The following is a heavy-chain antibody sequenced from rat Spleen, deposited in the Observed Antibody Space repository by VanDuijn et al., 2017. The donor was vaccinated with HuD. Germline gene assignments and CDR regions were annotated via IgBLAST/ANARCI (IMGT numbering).Heavy chain of an antibody. CDR2: ISYGGGDT. CDR3: ARMGYYFDY. J-gene: IGHJ2*01. Sequence: EVQLVESGGGLVQPGRSLKLSCAASGFTFSDYNMAWVRQAPKKGLEWVATISYGGGDTYYPDSVKGRFTNSRDNAKSTLSLQMDSLRSEDTATYYCARMGYYFDYWGQGVMVTVSS. CDR1: GFTFSDYN. D-gene: IGHD1-7*01. V-gene: IGHV5-7*01.